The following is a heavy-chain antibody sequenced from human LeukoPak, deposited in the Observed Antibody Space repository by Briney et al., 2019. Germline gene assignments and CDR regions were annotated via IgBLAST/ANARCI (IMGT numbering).Heavy chain of an antibody. CDR1: GFTFSSYS. CDR2: ISSSSSTI. Sequence: GGSLRLSCAASGFTFSSYSMNWVRQAPGKGLEWVSYISSSSSTIYYADSVKGRFTISRDNAKNSLYLQMNSLRAEGTAVYYCARDPYGSGSYYFLTDCWGQGTLVTVSS. D-gene: IGHD3-10*01. J-gene: IGHJ4*02. CDR3: ARDPYGSGSYYFLTDC. V-gene: IGHV3-48*04.